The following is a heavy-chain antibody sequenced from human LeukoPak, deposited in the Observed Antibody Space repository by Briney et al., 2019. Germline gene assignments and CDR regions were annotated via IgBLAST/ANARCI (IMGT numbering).Heavy chain of an antibody. J-gene: IGHJ4*02. D-gene: IGHD3-22*01. Sequence: HPGGSLRLSCAASGFTFSSYWMSWVRQAPGKGLEWVANIKQDGSEKYYVDSMKGRFTISRDNAKNSLYLQMNSLRAEDTAVYYCARGKYYYDSAGYYPGGDYWGQGTLVTVSS. CDR1: GFTFSSYW. CDR2: IKQDGSEK. CDR3: ARGKYYYDSAGYYPGGDY. V-gene: IGHV3-7*01.